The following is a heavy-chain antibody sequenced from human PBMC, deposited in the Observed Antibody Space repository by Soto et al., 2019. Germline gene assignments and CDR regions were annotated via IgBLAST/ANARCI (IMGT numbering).Heavy chain of an antibody. V-gene: IGHV4-34*01. J-gene: IGHJ4*02. D-gene: IGHD4-17*01. Sequence: QVQLQQWGAGLLKPSETLSLTCAVYGGSFSGYYWSWIRQPPGKGLEWIGEINHSGSTNYNPSLKSRVTISVDTSKNQFSLKLSSVTAADTAVYYCARPERVDYGGNSYFDYWGQGTLVTVSS. CDR1: GGSFSGYY. CDR2: INHSGST. CDR3: ARPERVDYGGNSYFDY.